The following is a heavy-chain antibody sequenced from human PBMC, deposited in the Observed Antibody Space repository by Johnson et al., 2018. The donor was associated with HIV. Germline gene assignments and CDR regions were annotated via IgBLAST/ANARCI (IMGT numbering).Heavy chain of an antibody. D-gene: IGHD6-19*01. J-gene: IGHJ3*02. Sequence: VQLVESGGGVVQPGRSLRLSCAASGFTFSSYAMHWVRQAPGKGLEWVAVISYDGSNKYYADSVKGRFTISRDNANNSLYLQMNSLRVEDTAVYYCVRDWYATGWYVSFDAFDIWGQGTMVTVSS. V-gene: IGHV3-30-3*01. CDR1: GFTFSSYA. CDR3: VRDWYATGWYVSFDAFDI. CDR2: ISYDGSNK.